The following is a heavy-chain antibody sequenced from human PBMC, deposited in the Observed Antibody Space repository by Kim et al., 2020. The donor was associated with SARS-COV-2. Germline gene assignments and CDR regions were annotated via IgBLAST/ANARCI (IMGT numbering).Heavy chain of an antibody. CDR3: ARAIDSSGYPEGFDY. CDR1: GYTFTSYG. Sequence: ASVKVSCKASGYTFTSYGISWVRQAPGQGLEWMGWISAYNGNTNYAQKLQGRVTMTTDTSTSTAYMELRSLRSDDTAVYYCARAIDSSGYPEGFDYWGQGTLVTVSS. J-gene: IGHJ4*02. D-gene: IGHD3-22*01. CDR2: ISAYNGNT. V-gene: IGHV1-18*01.